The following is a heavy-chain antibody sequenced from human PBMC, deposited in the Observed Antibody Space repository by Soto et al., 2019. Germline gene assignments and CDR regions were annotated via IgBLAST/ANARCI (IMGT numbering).Heavy chain of an antibody. J-gene: IGHJ3*02. V-gene: IGHV4-30-2*01. CDR3: ARAHCTNGVCSADAFDI. CDR1: GGSISSGGYS. CDR2: IYHSGST. D-gene: IGHD2-8*01. Sequence: SETLSLTCAVSGGSISSGGYSWSWIRQPPGKGLEWIGYIYHSGSTYYNPSLKSRVTISVDRSKNQFSLKLSSVTAADTAVYYCARAHCTNGVCSADAFDIWGQGTMVTVSS.